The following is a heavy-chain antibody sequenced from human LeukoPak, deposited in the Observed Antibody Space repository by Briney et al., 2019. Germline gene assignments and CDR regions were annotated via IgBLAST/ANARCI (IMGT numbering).Heavy chain of an antibody. CDR1: GGSISSGSYY. D-gene: IGHD4-17*01. J-gene: IGHJ6*03. V-gene: IGHV4-39*07. CDR3: ARSGYGDAEDYYYMDV. CDR2: IYYSGST. Sequence: PSETLSLTCTVSGGSISSGSYYWGWIRQPPGKGLEWIVSIYYSGSTYYNPSLKSRVTISVDTSKNQFFLKLSSVTAADTAVYYCARSGYGDAEDYYYMDVWGKGTTVTVSS.